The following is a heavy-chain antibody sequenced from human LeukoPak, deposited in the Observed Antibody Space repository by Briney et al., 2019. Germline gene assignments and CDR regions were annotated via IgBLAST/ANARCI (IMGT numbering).Heavy chain of an antibody. D-gene: IGHD6-13*01. J-gene: IGHJ4*02. V-gene: IGHV3-21*01. CDR3: ARGRGSRRAKDY. CDR2: ISSSSSYI. Sequence: GSLRLSCAASGFTFSSDSMNWVRQAPGKGLEWVSSISSSSSYIYYADSVKGRFTISRDNAKNSLYLQMNSLRAEDTAVYYCARGRGSRRAKDYWGQGTLVTVSS. CDR1: GFTFSSDS.